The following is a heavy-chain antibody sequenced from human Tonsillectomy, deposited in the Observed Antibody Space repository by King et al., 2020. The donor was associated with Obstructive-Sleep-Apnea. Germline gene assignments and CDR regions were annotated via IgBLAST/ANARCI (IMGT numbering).Heavy chain of an antibody. CDR3: ARDYYSTFGTFDY. CDR1: GGSISSSSYY. Sequence: LQLQESGPGLVKPSETLSLTCTVSGGSISSSSYYWGWIRQPPGKGLEWIGSIYYSGSTYYNPSLKSRVTISVDTSKNQFSLKLSSVTAADTAVYYWARDYYSTFGTFDYWGQGTLVTVSS. CDR2: IYYSGST. J-gene: IGHJ4*02. V-gene: IGHV4-39*07. D-gene: IGHD4-11*01.